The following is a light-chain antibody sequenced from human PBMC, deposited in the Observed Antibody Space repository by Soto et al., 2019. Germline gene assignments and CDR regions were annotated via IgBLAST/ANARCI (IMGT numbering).Light chain of an antibody. Sequence: QSALTQPASVSVSPGQSITISCTGTSTDVGRYNYVSWYQQHPGKAPKLMVYDVSNRPSWVSNRFSGSKSGITASLTISGLQAEDEADYYCTSYTSDSTYVFGTGTKVTVL. V-gene: IGLV2-14*01. CDR3: TSYTSDSTYV. J-gene: IGLJ1*01. CDR2: DVS. CDR1: STDVGRYNY.